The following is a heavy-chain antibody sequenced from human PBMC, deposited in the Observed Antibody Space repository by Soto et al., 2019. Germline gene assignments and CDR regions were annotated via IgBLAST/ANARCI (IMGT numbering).Heavy chain of an antibody. CDR2: ISGDGSRT. V-gene: IGHV3-74*01. D-gene: IGHD3-22*01. Sequence: GGSLRLSCAASGFTFINYWMYWVRQAPGKGLVWVSRISGDGSRTNYADSVKGRFTISRDNSKNTLYLQMNSLRAEDTAVYYCAKVGYDSSGYYSYYDYWGQGTLVTVSS. CDR1: GFTFINYW. CDR3: AKVGYDSSGYYSYYDY. J-gene: IGHJ4*02.